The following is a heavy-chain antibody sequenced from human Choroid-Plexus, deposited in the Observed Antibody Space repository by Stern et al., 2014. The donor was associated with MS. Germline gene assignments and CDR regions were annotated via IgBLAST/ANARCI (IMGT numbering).Heavy chain of an antibody. Sequence: EVQLEESGAEVKKPGESLRISCKGSGYTFTSYGIGWVRQKPGKGLEWMGIIYPDDSGTRYSPSFQGQVTISADKFSSTAYLQWTGLEASDTAMYYCARRDRQWLGYDAFDIWGQGTMVIVSS. D-gene: IGHD6-19*01. CDR2: IYPDDSGT. CDR1: GYTFTSYG. J-gene: IGHJ3*02. V-gene: IGHV5-51*03. CDR3: ARRDRQWLGYDAFDI.